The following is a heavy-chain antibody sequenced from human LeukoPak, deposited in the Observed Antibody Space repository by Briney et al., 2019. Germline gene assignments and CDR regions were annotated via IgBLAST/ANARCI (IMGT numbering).Heavy chain of an antibody. D-gene: IGHD3-22*01. CDR2: ISGSGGNT. Sequence: QPGGSLRLSCAASGFTFSSFAMSWVRQAPGKGLEWVSGISGSGGNTYYADSVKGRFTISRDNSKNTLYLQMKSLRAEDTAVYYCAKVVAREITMIVVANDYWGQGTLVTVSS. CDR3: AKVVAREITMIVVANDY. J-gene: IGHJ4*02. V-gene: IGHV3-23*01. CDR1: GFTFSSFA.